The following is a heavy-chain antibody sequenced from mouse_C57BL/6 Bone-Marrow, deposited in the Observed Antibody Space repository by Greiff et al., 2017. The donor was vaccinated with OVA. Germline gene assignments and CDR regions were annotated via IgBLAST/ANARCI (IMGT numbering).Heavy chain of an antibody. J-gene: IGHJ4*01. CDR1: GFSFTSYG. Sequence: VKLMESGPGLVQPSQSLSITCTVSGFSFTSYGVHWVRQSPGKGLEWLGVIWSGGSTDYNAAFISRLSISKDNSKSQVFFKMNSLQADDTAIYYCARKGGVITTSYAMDYWGQGTSVTVSS. D-gene: IGHD1-1*01. CDR2: IWSGGST. V-gene: IGHV2-2*01. CDR3: ARKGGVITTSYAMDY.